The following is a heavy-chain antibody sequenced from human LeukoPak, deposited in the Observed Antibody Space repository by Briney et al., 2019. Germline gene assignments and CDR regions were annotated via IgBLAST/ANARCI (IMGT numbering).Heavy chain of an antibody. CDR1: GFTFSSYE. CDR3: ARGSYGDYAYYFDY. D-gene: IGHD4-17*01. Sequence: HPGGSLRLSCAASGFTFSSYEMNWVRQAPGKGLEWVSYISGSGSTIYYADSLKGRFTISRDNAKNSLYLQMNSLRAEDTAVYYCARGSYGDYAYYFDYWGQGTLVTVSS. J-gene: IGHJ4*02. V-gene: IGHV3-48*03. CDR2: ISGSGSTI.